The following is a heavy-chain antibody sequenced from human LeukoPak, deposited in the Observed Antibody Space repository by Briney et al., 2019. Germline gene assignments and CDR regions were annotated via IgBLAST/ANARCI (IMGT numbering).Heavy chain of an antibody. J-gene: IGHJ4*02. CDR3: ARSGGSGWYGDFDY. CDR2: INSDGSST. V-gene: IGHV3-74*01. D-gene: IGHD6-19*01. Sequence: PGGSLRLSCAASGFTFSSYWMHWVRQAPGKGLVWVSRINSDGSSTSYADSVKGRFTISRDNAKNTLYLQMNSLRAEDTAVYYCARSGGSGWYGDFDYWGQGTLATVSS. CDR1: GFTFSSYW.